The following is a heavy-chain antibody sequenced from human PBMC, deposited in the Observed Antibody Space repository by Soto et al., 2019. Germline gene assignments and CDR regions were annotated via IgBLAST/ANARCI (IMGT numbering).Heavy chain of an antibody. D-gene: IGHD6-13*01. CDR1: GYTFTGYY. Sequence: GASVKVSCKASGYTFTGYYIHWVRQAPGQGLEWMGWINPNSDGTKYAQKFQGRVTMTRDTSISTAYMDLSSLRSDDTAVYYCAREVAAAGHYFDYWGQGTLVTVSS. V-gene: IGHV1-2*02. J-gene: IGHJ4*02. CDR2: INPNSDGT. CDR3: AREVAAAGHYFDY.